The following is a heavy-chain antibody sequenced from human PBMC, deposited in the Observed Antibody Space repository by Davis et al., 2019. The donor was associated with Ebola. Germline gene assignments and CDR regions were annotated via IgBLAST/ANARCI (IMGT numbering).Heavy chain of an antibody. CDR1: GYTFTSYY. D-gene: IGHD6-13*01. J-gene: IGHJ4*02. V-gene: IGHV1-46*01. CDR3: ARRGSSLFELDY. CDR2: INPSGGST. Sequence: ASVKVSCKASGYTFTSYYMHWVRQAPGQGLEWMGIINPSGGSTSYAQKFQGRVTMTRDTSTSTVYMELSRLRSDDTAVYYCARRGSSLFELDYWGQGTLVTVSS.